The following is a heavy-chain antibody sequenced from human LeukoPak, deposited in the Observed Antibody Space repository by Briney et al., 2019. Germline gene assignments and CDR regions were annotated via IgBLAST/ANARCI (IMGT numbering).Heavy chain of an antibody. V-gene: IGHV3-21*01. J-gene: IGHJ5*02. CDR1: GFTLSTFD. Sequence: GGSLRLSCAASGFTLSTFDMNWVRQAPGKGLEWVSSISTSSRYIYYRDSVKRRFTISRDDAKNSLYLQMNSLRVEDTAVYYCARADCSGSTCYLRRSWFDPWGQGTLVTVSS. CDR3: ARADCSGSTCYLRRSWFDP. CDR2: ISTSSRYI. D-gene: IGHD2-2*01.